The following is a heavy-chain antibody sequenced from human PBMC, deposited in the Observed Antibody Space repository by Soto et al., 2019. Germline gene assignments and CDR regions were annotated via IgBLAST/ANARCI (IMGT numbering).Heavy chain of an antibody. J-gene: IGHJ4*02. CDR2: IYYSGST. V-gene: IGHV4-39*01. Sequence: PSETLSLTCTVSGDSISSSNYHWGWIRQPPGKGLEWIGSIYYSGSTYYNPSLKSRVTISVDTSKNQFSLKLSSVTAADTAVHYCARSGGLQHIDYWGQGTLGTV. CDR1: GDSISSSNYH. D-gene: IGHD4-4*01. CDR3: ARSGGLQHIDY.